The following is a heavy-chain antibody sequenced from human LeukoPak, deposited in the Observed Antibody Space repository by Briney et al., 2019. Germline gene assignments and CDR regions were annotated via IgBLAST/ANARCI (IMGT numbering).Heavy chain of an antibody. V-gene: IGHV3-21*01. J-gene: IGHJ5*02. CDR1: GFTFSSYS. CDR2: ISSSSSYI. CDR3: ARDDSSSDNWFDP. Sequence: AGSLRLSCAASGFTFSSYSMNWVRQAPGKGLEWVSSISSSSSYIYYADSVKGRFTISRDNAKNSRYLQMNSLRAEDTAVYYCARDDSSSDNWFDPWGQGTLVTVSS. D-gene: IGHD6-13*01.